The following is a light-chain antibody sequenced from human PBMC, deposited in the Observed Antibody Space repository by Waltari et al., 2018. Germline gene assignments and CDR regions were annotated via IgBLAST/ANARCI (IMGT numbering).Light chain of an antibody. CDR1: QSLVFSDGNTY. CDR3: MQGTHWPYT. J-gene: IGKJ2*01. Sequence: DAVMTQSPLSLPATLGQPASISCRSSQSLVFSDGNTYLNRFLQRPGQSQRRLIYTVSNRDSGVPDRFSGSGSGTDFTLKISRVEAEDVGVYYCMQGTHWPYTFGQGTKLDIK. V-gene: IGKV2-30*01. CDR2: TVS.